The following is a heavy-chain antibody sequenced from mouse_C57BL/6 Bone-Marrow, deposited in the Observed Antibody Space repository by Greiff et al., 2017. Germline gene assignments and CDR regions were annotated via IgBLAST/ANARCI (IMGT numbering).Heavy chain of an antibody. CDR2: ISSGSSTI. D-gene: IGHD1-1*01. CDR1: GFTFSDYG. CDR3: ARNYGFAY. J-gene: IGHJ3*01. V-gene: IGHV5-17*01. Sequence: EVKLVESGGGLVKPGGSLKLSCAASGFTFSDYGMHWVRQAPEKGLEWVAYISSGSSTIYYADPLKGRFTISRDNATNTLFLQMTSLRSEDSAMYYCARNYGFAYWGLGTLVTVSA.